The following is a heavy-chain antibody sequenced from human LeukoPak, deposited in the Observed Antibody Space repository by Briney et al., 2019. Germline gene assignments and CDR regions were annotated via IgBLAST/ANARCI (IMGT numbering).Heavy chain of an antibody. D-gene: IGHD1-26*01. J-gene: IGHJ6*03. V-gene: IGHV3-21*01. CDR3: ARVGAIYYYYYYMDV. CDR2: ISSSSSYI. CDR1: GFTFSSYG. Sequence: GGTLRLSCAASGFTFSSYGMSWVRQAPGKGLEWVSSISSSSSYIYYADSVKGRFTISRDNAKNSLYLQMNSLRAEDTAVYYCARVGAIYYYYYYMDVWGKGTTVTISS.